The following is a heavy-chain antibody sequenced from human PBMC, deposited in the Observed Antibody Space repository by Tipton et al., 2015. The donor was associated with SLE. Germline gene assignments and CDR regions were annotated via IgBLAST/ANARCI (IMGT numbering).Heavy chain of an antibody. Sequence: TLSLTCAVYGETFSGYYWSWIRQPPGKGLDWIGEITHSGNTNYNPSLNSRVTISVDTSKNQLSLKVTPVTAADTAVYYCARGLRGGFVRLDPWGQGTLVTVSS. CDR1: GETFSGYY. D-gene: IGHD3-16*01. CDR3: ARGLRGGFVRLDP. V-gene: IGHV4-34*01. J-gene: IGHJ5*02. CDR2: ITHSGNT.